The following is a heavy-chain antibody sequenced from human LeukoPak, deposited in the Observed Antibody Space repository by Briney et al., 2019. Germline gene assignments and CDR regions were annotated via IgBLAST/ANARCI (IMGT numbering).Heavy chain of an antibody. V-gene: IGHV3-11*01. D-gene: IGHD6-19*01. CDR1: GFIFSDHY. J-gene: IGHJ4*02. CDR3: ASGIAVAPDGGYYFDY. Sequence: PGGSLRLSCAASGFIFSDHYMSWIRQAPGKGLEWVSYISSSGSTIYYADSVRGRFTISRDNAKDSLYLQMNSLRAEDTAVYYCASGIAVAPDGGYYFDYWGQGTLVSVSS. CDR2: ISSSGSTI.